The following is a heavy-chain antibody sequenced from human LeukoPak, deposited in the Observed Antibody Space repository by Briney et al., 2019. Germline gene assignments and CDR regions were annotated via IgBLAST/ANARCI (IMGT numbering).Heavy chain of an antibody. CDR1: GFIFSTYA. CDR3: ATYSSGWYGGFDY. Sequence: PGGSLRLSXAASGFIFSTYAMSWVRQAPGKGLEWVSAISGSGGSTYYADSVKGRFTISRDNSKNTLYLQMNSLRAEDTAVYYCATYSSGWYGGFDYWGQGTLVTVSS. CDR2: ISGSGGST. D-gene: IGHD6-19*01. V-gene: IGHV3-23*01. J-gene: IGHJ4*02.